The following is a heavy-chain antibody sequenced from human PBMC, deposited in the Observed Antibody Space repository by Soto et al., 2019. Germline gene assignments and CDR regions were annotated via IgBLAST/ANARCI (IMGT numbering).Heavy chain of an antibody. CDR1: GYTFTSYY. CDR2: IDPKNGGT. V-gene: IGHV1-2*02. J-gene: IGHJ4*02. Sequence: ASVKVSCKASGYTFTSYYMHWVRQAPGQGLEWMGWIDPKNGGTVSAQKFQGRLTMTRDTSISTVYMDLSGLTSDDTALYYCGRDDYGIFPYWGQGSLVTVS. CDR3: GRDDYGIFPY. D-gene: IGHD3-10*01.